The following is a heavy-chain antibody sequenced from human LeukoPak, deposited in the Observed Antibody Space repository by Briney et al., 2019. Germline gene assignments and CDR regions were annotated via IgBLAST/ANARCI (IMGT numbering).Heavy chain of an antibody. V-gene: IGHV3-11*01. CDR1: GFTFSDYY. CDR3: ARDGREIAVAGPEAYFDY. Sequence: GGPLRLSCAASGFTFSDYYMSWIRQAPGKGLEWVSYISSSGSTIYYADSVKGRFTISRDNAKNSLYLQMNSLRAEDTAVYYCARDGREIAVAGPEAYFDYWGQGTLVTVSS. CDR2: ISSSGSTI. J-gene: IGHJ4*02. D-gene: IGHD6-19*01.